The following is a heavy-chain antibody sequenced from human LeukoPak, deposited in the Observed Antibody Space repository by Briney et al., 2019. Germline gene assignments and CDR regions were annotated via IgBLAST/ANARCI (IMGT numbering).Heavy chain of an antibody. J-gene: IGHJ4*02. D-gene: IGHD4-17*01. V-gene: IGHV3-33*06. Sequence: GGSLRLSCAASGFTFSNYGMHWVRQAPGKGLEWVAVIWYDASNKYYVDSVKGRFTISRDNSKNTLYLQMNSLRAEDTAVYYCANEIRPNDYWGQGTQVTVSS. CDR1: GFTFSNYG. CDR2: IWYDASNK. CDR3: ANEIRPNDY.